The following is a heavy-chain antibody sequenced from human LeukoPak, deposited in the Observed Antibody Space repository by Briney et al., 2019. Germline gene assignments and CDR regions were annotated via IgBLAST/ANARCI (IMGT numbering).Heavy chain of an antibody. CDR2: ISSTSSYI. V-gene: IGHV3-21*01. D-gene: IGHD6-19*01. CDR1: GFTFSSYG. CDR3: ARVGYSSGWYFDY. J-gene: IGHJ4*02. Sequence: GSLRLSCAASGFTFSSYGMNWVRQAPGKGLEWVSSISSTSSYIYYADSVKGRFTISRDNAQKSLYLQMNSLRAEDTAVYYCARVGYSSGWYFDYWGQGTLVTVSS.